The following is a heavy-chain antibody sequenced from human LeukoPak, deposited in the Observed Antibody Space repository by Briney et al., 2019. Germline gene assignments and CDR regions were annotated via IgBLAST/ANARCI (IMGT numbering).Heavy chain of an antibody. J-gene: IGHJ4*02. CDR1: GFTFSSYA. V-gene: IGHV3-23*01. CDR2: ISGSGGST. D-gene: IGHD3-22*01. Sequence: GGSLRLSCAASGFTFSSYAMSWVRQAPGKGLEWVSAISGSGGSTYYADSVKGRFTTSRDNSKNTLYLQMNSLRAEDTAVYYCAKWHYYDSSAPYFDYWGQGTLVTVSS. CDR3: AKWHYYDSSAPYFDY.